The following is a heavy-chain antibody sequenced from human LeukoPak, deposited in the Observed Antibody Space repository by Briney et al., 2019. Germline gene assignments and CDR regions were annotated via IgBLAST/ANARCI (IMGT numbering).Heavy chain of an antibody. CDR2: ITGNGGNI. J-gene: IGHJ5*02. Sequence: GGSLRLSCAASGFTFSIYAMSWVRQAPGKGLEWISAITGNGGNIYYADSVKGRFTISRDNSKNTLYLQMNSLRVEDTAVYYCARDIRQGNKGNWFDPWGQGSLVTVSS. CDR1: GFTFSIYA. CDR3: ARDIRQGNKGNWFDP. V-gene: IGHV3-23*01. D-gene: IGHD5-12*01.